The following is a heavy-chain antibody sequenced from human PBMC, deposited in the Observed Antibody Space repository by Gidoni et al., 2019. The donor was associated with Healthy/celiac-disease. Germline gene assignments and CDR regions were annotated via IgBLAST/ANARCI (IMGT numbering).Heavy chain of an antibody. V-gene: IGHV3-33*01. J-gene: IGHJ5*02. D-gene: IGHD6-13*01. CDR3: ARDNLPLKGYSSSEVRSRKSKPFDP. CDR2: IWYDGSNK. CDR1: GFPFSSYG. Sequence: QVKLVESGGGVVQPGRSLSLSCAAFGFPFSSYGMHRLRRAPGKGLEWVAVIWYDGSNKYYADSVKGRFTISRDNSKNTLYLQMNSLRAEDTAVYYCARDNLPLKGYSSSEVRSRKSKPFDPWGQGTLVTVSS.